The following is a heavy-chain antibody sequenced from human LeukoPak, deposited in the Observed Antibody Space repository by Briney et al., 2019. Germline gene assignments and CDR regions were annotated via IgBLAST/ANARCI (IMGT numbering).Heavy chain of an antibody. V-gene: IGHV4-34*01. D-gene: IGHD1-14*01. CDR2: INHSGST. CDR1: GGSFSGYY. CDR3: ARNRGVDFDY. J-gene: IGHJ4*02. Sequence: SETLSLTCAVYGGSFSGYYWSWIRQPPGKGLEWIGEINHSGSTNYNPSLRSRVTMSVDTSKNQFSLKVSSVTAADTAVYYCARNRGVDFDYWGQGTLVTVSS.